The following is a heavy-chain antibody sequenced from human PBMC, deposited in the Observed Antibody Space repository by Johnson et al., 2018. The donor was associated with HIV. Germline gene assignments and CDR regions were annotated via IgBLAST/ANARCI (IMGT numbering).Heavy chain of an antibody. D-gene: IGHD3-22*01. CDR1: GFSFSNYA. Sequence: QLVESGGGVVQPGRSLRLSCAASGFSFSNYAMHWVRQAPGKGLEWVAVISYDGSNKYYADSVKGRFTISRDNSKNTLYLQMNSLRAGDSAVYYCAKGCRWLLERTYAFDIWGQGTMVTVSS. CDR3: AKGCRWLLERTYAFDI. CDR2: ISYDGSNK. J-gene: IGHJ3*02. V-gene: IGHV3-30*04.